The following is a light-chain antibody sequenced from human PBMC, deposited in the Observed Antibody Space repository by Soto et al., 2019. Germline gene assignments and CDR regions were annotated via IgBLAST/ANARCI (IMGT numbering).Light chain of an antibody. CDR1: PSVPNF. V-gene: IGKV3-20*01. Sequence: EIVLTQSPATLSLSPGERATLSCRASPSVPNFVAWYQQKPGQAPRLLIYGATNRATGIPDRFSGRGTGTDFTLTISRLEAEDFAVYYCHQYAMSPQTFGGGAKVEI. CDR2: GAT. CDR3: HQYAMSPQT. J-gene: IGKJ4*01.